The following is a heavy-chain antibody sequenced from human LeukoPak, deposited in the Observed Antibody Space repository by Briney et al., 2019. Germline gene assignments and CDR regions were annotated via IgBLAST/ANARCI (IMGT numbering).Heavy chain of an antibody. Sequence: SVKVSCKAFGGTFSSYAISWVRQAPGQGLEWMGRIIPIFGTANYAQKFQGRVTITTDESTSTAYMELSSLRSEDTAVYYCARSIAAAGYYYYYYMDVWGKGTTVTVSS. CDR3: ARSIAAAGYYYYYYMDV. D-gene: IGHD6-13*01. CDR2: IIPIFGTA. J-gene: IGHJ6*03. CDR1: GGTFSSYA. V-gene: IGHV1-69*05.